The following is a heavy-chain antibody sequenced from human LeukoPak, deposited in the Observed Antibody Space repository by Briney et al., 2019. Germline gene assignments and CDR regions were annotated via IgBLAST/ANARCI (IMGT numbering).Heavy chain of an antibody. Sequence: PGGSLRLSCAASGFTFSSYAMHWVRQAPGKGLEWVAVISYDGTNKYYADSVKGRFTISRDNSKNTLYLQMNSLRAEDTAVYYCARDISSSGYYYFDDWGQGTLVTVSS. CDR3: ARDISSSGYYYFDD. D-gene: IGHD3-22*01. CDR2: ISYDGTNK. V-gene: IGHV3-30*04. J-gene: IGHJ4*02. CDR1: GFTFSSYA.